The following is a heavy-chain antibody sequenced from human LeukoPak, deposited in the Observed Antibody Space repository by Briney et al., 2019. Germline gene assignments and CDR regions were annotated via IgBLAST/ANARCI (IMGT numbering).Heavy chain of an antibody. CDR3: ARGLSTGSGSPYYFDY. J-gene: IGHJ4*02. CDR2: ISYDGSNK. D-gene: IGHD3-10*01. CDR1: GFTFSSYA. Sequence: PGRSLRLSCAASGFTFSSYAMHWVRQAPGKGLEWVAVISYDGSNKYYADSVKGRFTISRDNSKNTLYLQMNSLRAEDTAVYCCARGLSTGSGSPYYFDYWGQGTLVTVSS. V-gene: IGHV3-30-3*01.